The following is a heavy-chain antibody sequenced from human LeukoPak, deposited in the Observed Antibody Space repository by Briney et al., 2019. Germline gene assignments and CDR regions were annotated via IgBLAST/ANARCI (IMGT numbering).Heavy chain of an antibody. J-gene: IGHJ4*02. CDR2: ISGSAHKI. Sequence: GGSLRLSCVVSGFTFSDYAMSWVRQAPEKGLDWVSVISGSAHKIRYADSVKGRFTISRDNSENTVYLQMNNLRAEDTALYYCAGKPTGYSSGYVYWGQGALVTVSS. CDR3: AGKPTGYSSGYVY. D-gene: IGHD5-18*01. V-gene: IGHV3-23*01. CDR1: GFTFSDYA.